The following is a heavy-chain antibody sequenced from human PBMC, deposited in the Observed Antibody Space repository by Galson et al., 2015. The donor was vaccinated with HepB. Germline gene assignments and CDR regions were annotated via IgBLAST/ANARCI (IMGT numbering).Heavy chain of an antibody. CDR1: GFTFSSYA. CDR2: ISYDGSNK. V-gene: IGHV3-30-3*01. D-gene: IGHD2-2*01. Sequence: SLRLSCAASGFTFSSYAMHWVRQAPGKGLEWVAVISYDGSNKYYADSVKGRFTISRDNSKNTLYLQMNSLRAEDTAVYYCARAIDIVVVPAAISDYWGQGTLVTVSS. CDR3: ARAIDIVVVPAAISDY. J-gene: IGHJ4*02.